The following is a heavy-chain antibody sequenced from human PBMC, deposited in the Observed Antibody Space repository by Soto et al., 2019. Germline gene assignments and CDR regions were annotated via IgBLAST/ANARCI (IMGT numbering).Heavy chain of an antibody. CDR3: AREDDGGDRDYYGLDV. D-gene: IGHD2-21*02. Sequence: SETLSLTCIVSGGSISSEYYHWTWIRQSPGRGLEWIGYIHYTGSIMYNPSFKSRLTMAVDTSKNQFSLQLTSVTAADTAVYFCAREDDGGDRDYYGLDVWGQGTTVTVSS. J-gene: IGHJ6*02. CDR2: IHYTGSI. V-gene: IGHV4-30-4*08. CDR1: GGSISSEYYH.